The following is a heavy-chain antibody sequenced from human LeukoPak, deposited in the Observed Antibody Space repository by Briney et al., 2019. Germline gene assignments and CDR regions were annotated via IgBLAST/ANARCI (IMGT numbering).Heavy chain of an antibody. J-gene: IGHJ4*02. CDR2: IYYSGST. V-gene: IGHV4-39*07. D-gene: IGHD3-3*01. CDR3: ARASTIFGHFAY. CDR1: GGSISGTPYY. Sequence: SETLSLTCAISGGSISGTPYYWGWIRQPPGKGLEWIGSIYYSGSTYYNPSLKSRLTTSVDTSKNQFSLKLSSVTAADTAVYYCARASTIFGHFAYWGRGTLVTVSS.